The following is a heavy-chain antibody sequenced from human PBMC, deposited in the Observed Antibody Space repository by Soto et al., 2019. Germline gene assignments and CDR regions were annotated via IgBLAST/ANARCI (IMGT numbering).Heavy chain of an antibody. J-gene: IGHJ6*02. CDR3: ASEEGYYYGMDV. V-gene: IGHV3-48*03. CDR1: VFTFVGYA. CDR2: ISSSGSTI. Sequence: PWGSLRLCCTASVFTFVGYARSWFRQAPGKGLEWVSYISSSGSTIYYADSVKGRFTISRDNAKNSLYLQMNSLRAEDTAVYYCASEEGYYYGMDVWGQGTTVTVSS.